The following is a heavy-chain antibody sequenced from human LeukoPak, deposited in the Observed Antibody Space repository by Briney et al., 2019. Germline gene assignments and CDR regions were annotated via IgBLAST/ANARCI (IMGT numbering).Heavy chain of an antibody. D-gene: IGHD6-19*01. CDR3: AREEYSSGWYHYYYMDV. CDR1: GYTFTGYY. J-gene: IGHJ6*03. CDR2: INPNSGGT. V-gene: IGHV1-2*02. Sequence: GASVKVSCKASGYTFTGYYMHWVRQAPGQGLEWMGWINPNSGGTNYAQKFQGRVTMTRDTSISTAYMELSRLRSDDTAVYYCAREEYSSGWYHYYYMDVWGKGTTVTVSS.